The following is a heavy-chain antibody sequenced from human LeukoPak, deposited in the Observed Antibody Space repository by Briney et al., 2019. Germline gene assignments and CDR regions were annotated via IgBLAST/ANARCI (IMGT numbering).Heavy chain of an antibody. CDR1: GGSFSGYY. V-gene: IGHV4-59*01. J-gene: IGHJ5*02. CDR2: IYYSGST. D-gene: IGHD5-12*01. CDR3: AKDGGYSGWFDP. Sequence: SDTLSLTCAVYGGSFSGYYWSWIRQPPGKGLEWIGYIYYSGSTNYNPSLKSRVTISVDTSKNQFSLKLSSVTAADTAVYYCAKDGGYSGWFDPWGQGTLATVSS.